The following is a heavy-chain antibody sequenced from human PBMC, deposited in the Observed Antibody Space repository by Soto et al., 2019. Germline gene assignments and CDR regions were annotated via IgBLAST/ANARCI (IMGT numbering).Heavy chain of an antibody. CDR2: IWYDGSNK. J-gene: IGHJ4*02. CDR3: ARPGYSSSPYHGMGAGACDY. V-gene: IGHV3-33*01. D-gene: IGHD6-13*01. CDR1: GFTFSSYG. Sequence: QVQLVESGGGVVQPGRSLRLSCAASGFTFSSYGMHWVRQAPGKGLEWVAVIWYDGSNKYYADSVKGRFTISRDNSKNTLYLQMNRLRAEDTAVYYCARPGYSSSPYHGMGAGACDYWGQGTLVTVSS.